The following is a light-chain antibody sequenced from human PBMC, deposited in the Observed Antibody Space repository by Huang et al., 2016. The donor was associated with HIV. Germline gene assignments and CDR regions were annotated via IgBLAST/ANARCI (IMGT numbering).Light chain of an antibody. J-gene: IGKJ1*01. CDR1: QDISNY. Sequence: DIQMTQSPSSLSASVGDRVTITCQASQDISNYLNWYQQKPGKAPKLLIYDASNLETGVSSRFSGSGSGTDFTFTISSLQPEDIATYYCQHYDNLRTFGQGTK. CDR2: DAS. V-gene: IGKV1-33*01. CDR3: QHYDNLRT.